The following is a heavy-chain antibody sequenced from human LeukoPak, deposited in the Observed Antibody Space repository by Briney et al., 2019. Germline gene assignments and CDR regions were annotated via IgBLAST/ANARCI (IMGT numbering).Heavy chain of an antibody. CDR2: ISSEAHGGTT. J-gene: IGHJ3*01. CDR3: TEGISF. V-gene: IGHV3-15*01. CDR1: GFSFVTAW. Sequence: GGSLRLSCAACGFSFVTAWMSLVRQAPGKGLEWVGRISSEAHGGTTDYAAPVKGRYTISRDDSKNTLFLQMNSLKTEDTAIYYCTEGISFWGQGTMVTVSA.